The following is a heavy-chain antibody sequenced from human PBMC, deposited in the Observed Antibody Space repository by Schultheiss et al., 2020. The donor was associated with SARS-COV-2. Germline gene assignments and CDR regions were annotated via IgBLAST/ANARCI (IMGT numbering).Heavy chain of an antibody. CDR3: ARSRDSYGLNFDY. D-gene: IGHD5-18*01. Sequence: GSLRLSCTVSGGSISSYYWSWIRQPPGKGLEWIGYIYYSGSTNYNPSLKSRVTISVDTSKNQFSLKLSSVTAADTAVYYCARSRDSYGLNFDYWGQGTLVTVSS. J-gene: IGHJ4*02. V-gene: IGHV4-59*08. CDR2: IYYSGST. CDR1: GGSISSYY.